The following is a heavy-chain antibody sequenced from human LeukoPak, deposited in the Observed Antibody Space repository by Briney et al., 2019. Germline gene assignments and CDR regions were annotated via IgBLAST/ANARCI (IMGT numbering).Heavy chain of an antibody. V-gene: IGHV4-34*01. J-gene: IGHJ4*02. CDR2: INHSGST. CDR1: GGSFSGYY. CDR3: AREAAAGQFDY. Sequence: SETLSLTCAVYGGSFSGYYWSWIRQPPGKGLEWIGEINHSGSTNYNPSLKSRVTISVDTSKNQFSLKLSSVTAADTAVNYCAREAAAGQFDYWGQGTLVTVSS. D-gene: IGHD6-13*01.